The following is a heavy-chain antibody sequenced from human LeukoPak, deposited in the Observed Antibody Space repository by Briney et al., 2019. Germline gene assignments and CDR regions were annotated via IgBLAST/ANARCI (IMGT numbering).Heavy chain of an antibody. CDR2: IWYDGSNK. CDR3: ARDGLRGNNWFDP. V-gene: IGHV3-33*01. D-gene: IGHD5-24*01. CDR1: GFTFGSYG. Sequence: QSGGSLRLSCAASGFTFGSYGMHWVRQAPGKGLEWVAVIWYDGSNKYYADSVKGRFTISRDNSKNTLDLQMNSLRAADTAVYYCARDGLRGNNWFDPWGQGTLVTVSS. J-gene: IGHJ5*02.